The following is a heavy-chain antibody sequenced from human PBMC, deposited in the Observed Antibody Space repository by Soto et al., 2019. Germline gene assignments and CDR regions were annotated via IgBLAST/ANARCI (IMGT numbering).Heavy chain of an antibody. Sequence: SETLSLTCIFSWGSLTSSSFYWGWIRQPPGKGLSWIGNIYYSGTTDYNPSLKSRVSVSTDTSRNQLSLTLSSVTAADTAVYYCVRFYGNAFDIWGPGTLVTVSS. J-gene: IGHJ3*02. CDR3: VRFYGNAFDI. CDR2: IYYSGTT. D-gene: IGHD3-10*01. V-gene: IGHV4-39*01. CDR1: WGSLTSSSFY.